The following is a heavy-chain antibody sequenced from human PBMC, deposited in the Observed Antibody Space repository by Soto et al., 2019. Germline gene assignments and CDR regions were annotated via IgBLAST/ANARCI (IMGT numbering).Heavy chain of an antibody. D-gene: IGHD4-4*01. CDR1: GYTFTTYG. V-gene: IGHV1-18*01. Sequence: QIQLEQSGGEVKKPGASVKVSCTASGYTFTTYGIYCVRQAPGQGLEWMGWISAYNDNTHYAQNLQGRVTMTTDTSTNTAYMELRSLRSDDTAVYYCARGTASKAPFYYYYGLDVWGQGTTVTVSS. J-gene: IGHJ6*02. CDR2: ISAYNDNT. CDR3: ARGTASKAPFYYYYGLDV.